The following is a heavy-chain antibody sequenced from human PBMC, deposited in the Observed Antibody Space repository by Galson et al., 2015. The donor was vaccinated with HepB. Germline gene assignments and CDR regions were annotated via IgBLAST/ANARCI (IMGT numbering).Heavy chain of an antibody. J-gene: IGHJ6*02. V-gene: IGHV3-23*01. Sequence: SLRLSCAASGFTLSNFGMSWVRQAPGKGLEWVSAIRGSGGNTYFADSVKGRFTISRDNSKNTLYLQMNSLRAEDTAVYYCAKDWYSSDLARGMDVWGQGTTVTVSS. D-gene: IGHD6-19*01. CDR1: GFTLSNFG. CDR2: IRGSGGNT. CDR3: AKDWYSSDLARGMDV.